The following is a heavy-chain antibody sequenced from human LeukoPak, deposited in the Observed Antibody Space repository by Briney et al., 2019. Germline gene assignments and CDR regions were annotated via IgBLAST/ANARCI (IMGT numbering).Heavy chain of an antibody. V-gene: IGHV4-34*01. J-gene: IGHJ4*02. CDR1: GGSFSGYY. CDR2: VNHSGST. Sequence: PSETLSLTCAVYGGSFSGYYWSWIRQPPGKGQEWIGEVNHSGSTNYNPSLKSRVTISVDTSKNQFSLKLSPVTAADAAVYYCARGRSLGIVVVPATSDYWGQGTLVTVSS. CDR3: ARGRSLGIVVVPATSDY. D-gene: IGHD2-2*01.